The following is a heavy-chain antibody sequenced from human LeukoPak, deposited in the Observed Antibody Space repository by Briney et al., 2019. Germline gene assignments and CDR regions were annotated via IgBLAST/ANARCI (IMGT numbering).Heavy chain of an antibody. CDR3: ARDTRPRD. CDR2: IKEDGSEK. J-gene: IGHJ4*02. V-gene: IGHV3-7*01. Sequence: GGSLRLSCAASGFTFSSYWMTWVRQAPGKGLEWVANIKEDGSEKYYVDSVKGRFTISRDNAKNSVYLQMNSLRVEDTAVYYCARDTRPRDWGQGTLVTVSS. CDR1: GFTFSSYW.